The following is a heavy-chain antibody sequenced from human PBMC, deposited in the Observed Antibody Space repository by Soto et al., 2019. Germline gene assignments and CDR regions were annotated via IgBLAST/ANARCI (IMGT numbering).Heavy chain of an antibody. CDR1: GGSFSGYY. D-gene: IGHD4-17*01. CDR3: ARRFLYGDLTRGGGMDV. CDR2: INHSGST. V-gene: IGHV4-34*01. J-gene: IGHJ6*02. Sequence: QVQLQQWGAGLLKPSETLSLTCAVYGGSFSGYYWSWIRQPPGKGLEWIGEINHSGSTNYNPPLKSRVIISVDTSKNQFSLKLNSVTAADTAVYYCARRFLYGDLTRGGGMDVWGQGTTVTVSS.